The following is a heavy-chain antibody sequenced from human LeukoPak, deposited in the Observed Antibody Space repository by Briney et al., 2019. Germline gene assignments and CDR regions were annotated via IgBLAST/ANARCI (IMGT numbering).Heavy chain of an antibody. J-gene: IGHJ4*02. Sequence: GGSLRLSCAASGFTFSSYEMNRVRQAPGKGLEWVSGISGSGGSTHYADSVKGRFTISRDNSKNTLYLQMNSLRAEDTAVYYCAKDGDAFRGSSRSFFDFWGQGTLVTVSS. CDR2: ISGSGGST. V-gene: IGHV3-23*01. CDR1: GFTFSSYE. CDR3: AKDGDAFRGSSRSFFDF. D-gene: IGHD6-13*01.